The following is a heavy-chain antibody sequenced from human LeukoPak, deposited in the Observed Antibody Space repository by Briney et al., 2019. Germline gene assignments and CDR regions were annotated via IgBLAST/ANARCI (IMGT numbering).Heavy chain of an antibody. CDR1: GGSISSSSYY. V-gene: IGHV4-39*07. D-gene: IGHD6-6*01. CDR2: IYYSGST. Sequence: SETLSLTCTVSGGSISSSSYYWGWIRQPPGKGLEWIGSIYYSGSTYYNPSLKSRVTISVDTSKNQFSLKLSSVTAADTAVYYCARDLSIAGFDPWGQGTLVTVSP. J-gene: IGHJ5*02. CDR3: ARDLSIAGFDP.